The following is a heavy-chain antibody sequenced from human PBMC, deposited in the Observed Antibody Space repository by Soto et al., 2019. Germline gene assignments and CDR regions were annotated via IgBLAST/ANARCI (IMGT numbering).Heavy chain of an antibody. D-gene: IGHD6-13*01. CDR2: IYYSGST. V-gene: IGHV4-31*03. J-gene: IGHJ4*02. Sequence: SETLSLTCTVSGGSISSGGYYWSWIRQHPGKGLEWIGYIYYSGSTYYNPSLKSRVTISVDTSKNQFSLKLSSVTAADTAVYYCARDRGSSSWPNSSFDYWGQGTLVTVSS. CDR3: ARDRGSSSWPNSSFDY. CDR1: GGSISSGGYY.